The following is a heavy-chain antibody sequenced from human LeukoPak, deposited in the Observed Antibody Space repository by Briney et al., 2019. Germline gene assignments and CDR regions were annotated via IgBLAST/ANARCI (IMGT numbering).Heavy chain of an antibody. CDR1: GGSFSGYY. V-gene: IGHV4-34*01. D-gene: IGHD3-10*01. Sequence: SETLSLTCAVYGGSFSGYYWSWIRQPPGKGLEWIGEINHSGSTNYNPSLKSRVTISVDTSKNQFSLKLSSVTAADTAVYYCARGLWFGELSNGDYWGQGTLVTVSS. J-gene: IGHJ4*02. CDR2: INHSGST. CDR3: ARGLWFGELSNGDY.